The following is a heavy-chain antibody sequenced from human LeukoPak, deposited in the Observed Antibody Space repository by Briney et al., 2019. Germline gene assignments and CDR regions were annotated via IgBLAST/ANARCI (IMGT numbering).Heavy chain of an antibody. CDR2: IIPIFGSA. D-gene: IGHD3-22*01. CDR3: ARVTVTYYYDSSGYVRFDP. V-gene: IGHV1-69*01. Sequence: GASVKVSCKASGGTFSSYAISWVRQAPGQGLEWMGGIIPIFGSANYAQKFQGRVTITADESTSTAYMELSSLRFEDTAVYYCARVTVTYYYDSSGYVRFDPWGQGTLVTVSS. J-gene: IGHJ5*02. CDR1: GGTFSSYA.